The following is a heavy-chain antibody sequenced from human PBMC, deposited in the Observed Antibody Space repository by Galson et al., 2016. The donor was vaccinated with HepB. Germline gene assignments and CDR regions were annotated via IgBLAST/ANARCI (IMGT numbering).Heavy chain of an antibody. CDR2: INAEGRSA. Sequence: SLRLSCAASGFTFSSYWMHWVRQVPGKGLEWVSRINAEGRSASYGDSVSGRFTISRDNAKNTLYLQMNSLRAEDTAGYYCARGSWRVDGWGRGTTVTVSS. CDR1: GFTFSSYW. J-gene: IGHJ6*02. CDR3: ARGSWRVDG. V-gene: IGHV3-74*01.